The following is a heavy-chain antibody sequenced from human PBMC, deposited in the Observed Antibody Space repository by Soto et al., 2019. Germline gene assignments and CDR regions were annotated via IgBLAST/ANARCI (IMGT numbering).Heavy chain of an antibody. D-gene: IGHD3-22*01. J-gene: IGHJ6*02. V-gene: IGHV1-18*01. Sequence: ASVKVSCKASGYTFTNYGISWVRQAPGQGLEWMGWISAYNGNTNYAQKLQGRVTMTTDTSTSTAYMELRSLRSDDTAVYYCAREGYDSRNYYYYGMDVWGQGTTVTVSS. CDR3: AREGYDSRNYYYYGMDV. CDR2: ISAYNGNT. CDR1: GYTFTNYG.